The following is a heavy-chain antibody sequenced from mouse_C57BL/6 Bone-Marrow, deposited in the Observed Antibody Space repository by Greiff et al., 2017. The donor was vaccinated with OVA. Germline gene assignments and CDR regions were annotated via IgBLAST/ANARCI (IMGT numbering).Heavy chain of an antibody. J-gene: IGHJ4*01. V-gene: IGHV1-15*01. Sequence: QVQLQQSGAELVRPGASVTLSCKASGYTFTDYEMHWVKQTPVHGLEWIGAIDPETGGTAWNQKFKGKAILTADKSSSTAYMELRSLTSEDSAVYYCTRGYSNYYAMDYWGQGTSVTVSS. CDR1: GYTFTDYE. CDR3: TRGYSNYYAMDY. CDR2: IDPETGGT. D-gene: IGHD2-5*01.